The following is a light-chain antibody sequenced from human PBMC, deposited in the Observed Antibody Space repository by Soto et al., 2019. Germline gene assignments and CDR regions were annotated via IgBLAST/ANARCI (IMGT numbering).Light chain of an antibody. CDR2: DAS. V-gene: IGKV1-5*01. Sequence: DIQMTQSPSTLSASVGDRVIITCRASQTTGRWLAWYQQKPGRAPKLLIFDASTSARGVPSRFSGSGSGTEFSLTISSLQPDDFATYYCQEYNSHSPVFGQGTRLEIK. CDR1: QTTGRW. J-gene: IGKJ2*01. CDR3: QEYNSHSPV.